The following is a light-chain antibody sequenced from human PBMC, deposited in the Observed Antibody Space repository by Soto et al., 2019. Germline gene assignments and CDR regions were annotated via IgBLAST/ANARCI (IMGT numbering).Light chain of an antibody. V-gene: IGLV1-44*01. CDR3: ATWDDNVKGPV. CDR1: ASNIGSNF. J-gene: IGLJ2*01. CDR2: TNS. Sequence: QSVLTQPPSASGPPGQRVTISCSGRASNIGSNFVSWYQVVPGTAPKLLIYTNSHRPSGVTDRFSGSRSGTSASLDISGLQSDDEGYYFCATWDDNVKGPVFGGGTKLTVL.